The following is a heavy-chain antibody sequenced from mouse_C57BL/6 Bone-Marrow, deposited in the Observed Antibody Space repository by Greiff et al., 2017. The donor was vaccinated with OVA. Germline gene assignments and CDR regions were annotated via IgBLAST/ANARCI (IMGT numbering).Heavy chain of an antibody. Sequence: QVQLQQPGAELVKPGASVKMSCKASGYTFTSYWITWVKQRPGQGLEWIGDIYPGSGSTNYNEKFKSKATLTVDTSSGTAYMQLSSLTSEDSAVYYCARYYYGSSYVDYAMDYWGQGTSVTVSS. CDR3: ARYYYGSSYVDYAMDY. D-gene: IGHD1-1*01. CDR1: GYTFTSYW. J-gene: IGHJ4*01. V-gene: IGHV1-55*01. CDR2: IYPGSGST.